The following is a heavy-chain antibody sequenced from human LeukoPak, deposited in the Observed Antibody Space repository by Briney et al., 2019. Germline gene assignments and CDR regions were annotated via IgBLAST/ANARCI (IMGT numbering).Heavy chain of an antibody. CDR1: GYTFTSYA. V-gene: IGHV1-69*13. CDR3: ASPVKYYDTWSGYPPFDY. Sequence: SVKVSCKASGYTFTSYAMNWVRQAPGQGLEWVGGIIPMSGTANYAQKFQGRVTITADESTSTAYMELSSLRSEDTAIYYCASPVKYYDTWSGYPPFDYWGQGTLVTVSS. J-gene: IGHJ4*02. D-gene: IGHD3-3*01. CDR2: IIPMSGTA.